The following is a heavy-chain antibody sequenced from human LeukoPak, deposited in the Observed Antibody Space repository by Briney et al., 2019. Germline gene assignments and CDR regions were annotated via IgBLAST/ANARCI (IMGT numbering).Heavy chain of an antibody. CDR2: IYNSRST. Sequence: SETLSLTCTVPGGSISSSSYYWTWIRQPPGKGLEWIGYIYNSRSTNYNPSLKSRVTISVDTSKNQFSLKLNSVNAADTAVYYCARRNILTEGEAFDIWGQGTMVTVSS. CDR1: GGSISSSSYY. D-gene: IGHD3-9*01. J-gene: IGHJ3*02. V-gene: IGHV4-61*05. CDR3: ARRNILTEGEAFDI.